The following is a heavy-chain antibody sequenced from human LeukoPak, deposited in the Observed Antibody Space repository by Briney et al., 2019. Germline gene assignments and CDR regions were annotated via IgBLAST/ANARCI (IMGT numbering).Heavy chain of an antibody. Sequence: QPGGSLRLSCAASGFTFSSYAMSWVRQAPGKGLEWVSAISGSGGSTYYADSVKGRFTISRDNSKNTLYLQMNSLRAEDTAVYYCAKGLTPKGGFVPGGFDYWGQGTLVTVSS. V-gene: IGHV3-23*01. D-gene: IGHD3-16*01. CDR3: AKGLTPKGGFVPGGFDY. CDR1: GFTFSSYA. CDR2: ISGSGGST. J-gene: IGHJ4*02.